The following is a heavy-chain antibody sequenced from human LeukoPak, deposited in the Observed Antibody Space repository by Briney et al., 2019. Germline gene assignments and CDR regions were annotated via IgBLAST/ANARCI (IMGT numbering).Heavy chain of an antibody. D-gene: IGHD3-22*01. J-gene: IGHJ3*02. V-gene: IGHV3-48*01. CDR1: GFTFSSYS. CDR3: AREYDTSAFDI. Sequence: GGSLRLSCAASGFTFSSYSMNWVRQAPGKGLEWVSYISSSSSTIYYADSVKGRFTISRDNAKNSLYLQMNSLRAEDAAVYYCAREYDTSAFDIWGQGTMVTVSS. CDR2: ISSSSSTI.